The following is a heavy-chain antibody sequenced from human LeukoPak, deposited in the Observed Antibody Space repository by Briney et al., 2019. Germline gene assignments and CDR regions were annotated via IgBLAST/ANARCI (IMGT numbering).Heavy chain of an antibody. V-gene: IGHV3-21*01. J-gene: IGHJ4*02. CDR3: ARDIGARSYYYFDY. CDR2: ISSSSSYI. Sequence: GGSLRLSCAASGFTFSRYTMNWVRQAPGKGLEWVSYISSSSSYIYYADSVKGRFTISRDNAKNSLYLQMNSLRAEDTAVYYCARDIGARSYYYFDYWGQGTLVTVSS. D-gene: IGHD1-26*01. CDR1: GFTFSRYT.